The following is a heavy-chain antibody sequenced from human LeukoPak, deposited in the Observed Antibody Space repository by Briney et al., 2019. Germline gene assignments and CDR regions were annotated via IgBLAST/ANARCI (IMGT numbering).Heavy chain of an antibody. J-gene: IGHJ3*02. Sequence: ASVKVSCKASGGTFSSYAISWVRQAPGQGLEWMGGIIPIFGTANYAQKFQGRVTITADKSTSTAYMELSSLRSEDTAVYYCAREGTSVVVTANDAFDIWGQGTMVTVSS. CDR2: IIPIFGTA. D-gene: IGHD2-21*02. V-gene: IGHV1-69*06. CDR3: AREGTSVVVTANDAFDI. CDR1: GGTFSSYA.